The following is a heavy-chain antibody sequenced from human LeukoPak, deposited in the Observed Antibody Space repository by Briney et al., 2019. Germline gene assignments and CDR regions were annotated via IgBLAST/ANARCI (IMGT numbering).Heavy chain of an antibody. D-gene: IGHD1-26*01. V-gene: IGHV4-38-2*02. Sequence: SETLSLTCTVSGYYISRGYYWGWIRPPPGKGVEGIGSIYHSGSTYYNPSLKSRVTISVDTSKNQFSLKLSSVTAADTPVYYCARCIVGATGYFDYWGQGTLVTVSS. CDR1: GYYISRGYY. CDR3: ARCIVGATGYFDY. CDR2: IYHSGST. J-gene: IGHJ4*02.